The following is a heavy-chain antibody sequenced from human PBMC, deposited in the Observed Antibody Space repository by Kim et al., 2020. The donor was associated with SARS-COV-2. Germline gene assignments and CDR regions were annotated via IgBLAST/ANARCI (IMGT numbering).Heavy chain of an antibody. D-gene: IGHD6-19*01. CDR3: AKAPSRYSSGWYNGFDY. Sequence: GGSLRLSCAASGLNIDDYAMHWVRQAPGKGLEWVSGISWNSCSMGYAGSVKGRFTISRDNAKNSLYLQMDSLTIEDTAFYYCAKAPSRYSSGWYNGFDYWGQGTLVTVSS. J-gene: IGHJ4*02. CDR1: GLNIDDYA. V-gene: IGHV3-9*01. CDR2: ISWNSCSM.